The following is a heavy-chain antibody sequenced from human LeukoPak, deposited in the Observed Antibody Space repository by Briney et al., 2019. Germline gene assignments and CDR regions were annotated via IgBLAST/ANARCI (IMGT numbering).Heavy chain of an antibody. V-gene: IGHV3-30*18. D-gene: IGHD1-1*01. J-gene: IGHJ4*02. CDR3: AKDLSNWNDVTTPDY. CDR2: ISYDGSNK. CDR1: GFTFSSYG. Sequence: GGSLRLSCAASGFTFSSYGMHWVRQAPGKGLEWVAFISYDGSNKYYPDSVKGRFTISRDNFKNTLYLQMNSLRAEDTAVYYCAKDLSNWNDVTTPDYWGQGTLVTVSS.